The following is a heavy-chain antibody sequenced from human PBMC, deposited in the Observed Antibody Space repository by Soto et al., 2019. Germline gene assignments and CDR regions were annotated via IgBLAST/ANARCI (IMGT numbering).Heavy chain of an antibody. D-gene: IGHD6-19*01. CDR2: IYYSWGT. CDR1: GGSFSSGDYY. J-gene: IGHJ3*02. CDR3: AHYSSGRPFDI. V-gene: IGHV4-30-4*01. Sequence: QLKLQESGPGLGNPSQTLSLTCSVSGGSFSSGDYYWSWIRQPQGKGLGWIGYIYYSWGTYYNPSLQGRVTVSVAKYKNQFSLRLSSVTATDMYLYYCAHYSSGRPFDIWGQGRLVTVSS.